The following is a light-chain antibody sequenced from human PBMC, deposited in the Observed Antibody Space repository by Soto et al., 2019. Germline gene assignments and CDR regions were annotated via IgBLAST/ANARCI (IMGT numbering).Light chain of an antibody. J-gene: IGKJ2*01. Sequence: FVMTQSPLSLPVAPGEPASISCRSSQSLLHSNGFNYLDWYLQRPGQSPQLLIYLGSNRASGVPDRFSGSGSGTDFTLKISRVEAEDVGVYYCMQALETPLTFGQGTKLEIK. CDR1: QSLLHSNGFNY. CDR3: MQALETPLT. CDR2: LGS. V-gene: IGKV2-28*01.